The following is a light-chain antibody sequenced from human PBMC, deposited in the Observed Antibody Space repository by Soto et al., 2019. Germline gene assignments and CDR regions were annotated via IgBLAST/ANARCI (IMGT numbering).Light chain of an antibody. J-gene: IGKJ3*01. CDR3: QHYGDSPPEYT. CDR1: QSVSSSF. V-gene: IGKV3-20*01. Sequence: EIVLTQSPGTLSLSPGERATLSCRASQSVSSSFLAWYQQRPGQAPRLVIFGASYSATGIPDRFSGSGSGTDFTLTISRLEPEDFAVYYCQHYGDSPPEYTFGPGTNVDSK. CDR2: GAS.